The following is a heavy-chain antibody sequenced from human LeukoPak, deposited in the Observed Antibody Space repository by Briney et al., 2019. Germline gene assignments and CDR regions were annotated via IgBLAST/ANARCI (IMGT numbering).Heavy chain of an antibody. D-gene: IGHD6-19*01. CDR2: FYPEDGET. CDR1: GYTLTELF. CDR3: ATAVAVAGYGMDV. V-gene: IGHV1-24*01. J-gene: IGHJ6*02. Sequence: ASVKVSCKVSGYTLTELFMHWVRQAPGKGLEWMGGFYPEDGETNYAQKFQGRITMTEDTSTDTAYIELSSLRSEDTAVYYCATAVAVAGYGMDVWGQGTTVTVSS.